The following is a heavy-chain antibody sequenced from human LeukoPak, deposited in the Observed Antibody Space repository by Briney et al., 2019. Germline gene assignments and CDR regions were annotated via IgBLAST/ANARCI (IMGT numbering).Heavy chain of an antibody. V-gene: IGHV1-2*02. CDR1: GYTFTGYY. Sequence: ASVKVSCKASGYTFTGYYMHWVRQAPGQGLEWMGWINPNSGGTNYAQKFQGRVTMTRDTSTSTVYMELSSLRSEDTAVYYCAAIYDSSGYPNKPFDYWGQGTLVTVSS. CDR3: AAIYDSSGYPNKPFDY. CDR2: INPNSGGT. J-gene: IGHJ4*02. D-gene: IGHD3-22*01.